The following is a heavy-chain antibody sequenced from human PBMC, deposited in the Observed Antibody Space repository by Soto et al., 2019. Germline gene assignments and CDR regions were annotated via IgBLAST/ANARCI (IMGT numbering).Heavy chain of an antibody. CDR1: GGTFSSYA. CDR2: IIPIFGTA. D-gene: IGHD5-12*01. Sequence: ASVKVSCKASGGTFSSYAISLVRQAPGQGLEWMGGIIPIFGTANYAQKFQGRVTITADESTSTAYMELSSLRSEDTAVYYCARDSFRGYSGYGDFDYWGQGTLVTVSS. CDR3: ARDSFRGYSGYGDFDY. J-gene: IGHJ4*02. V-gene: IGHV1-69*13.